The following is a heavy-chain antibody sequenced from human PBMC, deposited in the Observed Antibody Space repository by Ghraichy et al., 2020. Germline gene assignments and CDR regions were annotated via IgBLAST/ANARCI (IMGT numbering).Heavy chain of an antibody. CDR3: ARDPYNSGWYVWFDP. J-gene: IGHJ5*02. Sequence: GSLNISCAASGFTFSDYYMSWIRQAPGKGLEWVSYISSSGSTIYYADSVKGRFTISRDNAKNSLYLQMNSLRAEDTAVYYCARDPYNSGWYVWFDPWGQGTLVTVSS. CDR1: GFTFSDYY. CDR2: ISSSGSTI. D-gene: IGHD6-19*01. V-gene: IGHV3-11*01.